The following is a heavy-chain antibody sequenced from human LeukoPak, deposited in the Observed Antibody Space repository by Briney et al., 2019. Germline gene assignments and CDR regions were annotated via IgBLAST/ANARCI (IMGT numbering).Heavy chain of an antibody. CDR3: ARGSRSSGWDYFDY. Sequence: GGSLRLSCAASGFTFSSYETNWVRHAPGKGLEWVSYISSSGSTIYYADSVKGRFTISRDNAKNSLYLQMNSLRAEDTAVYYCARGSRSSGWDYFDYWGQGTPVTVSS. CDR1: GFTFSSYE. J-gene: IGHJ4*02. CDR2: ISSSGSTI. D-gene: IGHD6-19*01. V-gene: IGHV3-48*03.